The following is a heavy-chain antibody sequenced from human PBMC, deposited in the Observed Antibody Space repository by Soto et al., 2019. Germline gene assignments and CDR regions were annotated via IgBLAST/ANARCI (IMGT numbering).Heavy chain of an antibody. Sequence: SETLSLTCSVSGDSISSVDYFWAWIRQPPGQALEYIGYIYKSATTYYNPSFESRVAISLDTSKSQFSLNVTSVTAADTAVYFCARGRYCLTGRCLPNWFDSWGQGTLVTVSS. CDR1: GDSISSVDYF. D-gene: IGHD2-15*01. CDR2: IYKSATT. CDR3: ARGRYCLTGRCLPNWFDS. V-gene: IGHV4-30-4*01. J-gene: IGHJ5*01.